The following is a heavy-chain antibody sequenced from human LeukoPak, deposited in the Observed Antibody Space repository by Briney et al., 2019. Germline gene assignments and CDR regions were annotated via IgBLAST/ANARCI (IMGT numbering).Heavy chain of an antibody. CDR3: AKVAPLTGYSYGYEGWFDP. D-gene: IGHD5-18*01. CDR1: GFTFSSYA. CDR2: ISGSGGST. J-gene: IGHJ5*02. V-gene: IGHV3-23*01. Sequence: GGSLRLSCAASGFTFSSYAMSWVRQAPGKGQEWVSAISGSGGSTYYADSVKGRFTISRDNSKNTLYLQMNSLRAEDTAVYYCAKVAPLTGYSYGYEGWFDPWGQGTLVTVSS.